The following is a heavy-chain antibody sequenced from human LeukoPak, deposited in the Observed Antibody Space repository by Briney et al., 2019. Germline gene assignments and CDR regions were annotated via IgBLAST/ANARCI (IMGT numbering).Heavy chain of an antibody. CDR3: AKDLHYNDGRWEFDP. V-gene: IGHV3-23*01. CDR1: GFTFSTFA. J-gene: IGHJ5*02. Sequence: GGSLRLSCAASGFTFSTFAMTWVRQAPGKGLEWVSGVVGGGTTYYADSVKGRFTLSKDNSKKTVYLQMNSLRVEDTAIYFCAKDLHYNDGRWEFDPWGQGTLVTVS. D-gene: IGHD5-24*01. CDR2: VVGGGTT.